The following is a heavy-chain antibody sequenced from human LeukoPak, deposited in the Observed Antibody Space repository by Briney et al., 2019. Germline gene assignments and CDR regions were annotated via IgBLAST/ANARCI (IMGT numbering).Heavy chain of an antibody. Sequence: GGSLRLSCAASGFTFSSNWMSWVRQDPGKGLEWVANIKQDGSEKYYVDSVKGRFTISRDNAKNSLYLQMNSLRVEDTAVYYCARVGAAAYDYWGQGTLVTVSS. D-gene: IGHD6-13*01. CDR2: IKQDGSEK. CDR1: GFTFSSNW. V-gene: IGHV3-7*01. CDR3: ARVGAAAYDY. J-gene: IGHJ4*02.